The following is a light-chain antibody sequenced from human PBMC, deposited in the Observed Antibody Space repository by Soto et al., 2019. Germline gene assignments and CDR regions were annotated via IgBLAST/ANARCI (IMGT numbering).Light chain of an antibody. CDR3: QQRSNWPPVLT. CDR2: DAS. Sequence: EIVLTQSPVTLSLSPGERATLSCRASQSVSSYLGWYQQKPGQAPRLLIYDASNRATGIPARFSGSGSGTDVTLTISSLEPEDFAVYYCQQRSNWPPVLTFGGGTKVEIK. V-gene: IGKV3-11*01. J-gene: IGKJ4*01. CDR1: QSVSSY.